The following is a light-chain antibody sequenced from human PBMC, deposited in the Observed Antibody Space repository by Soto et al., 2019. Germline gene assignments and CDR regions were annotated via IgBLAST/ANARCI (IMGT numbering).Light chain of an antibody. Sequence: TQSPATLSLSPGERATLSCRASLNVNSYLAWYQQKPGQAPRLLIYGASSRATGIPDRFSGSGSGTDFTLTISRLEPEDFAVYYCQQYGSSPQWTFGQGTKVDIK. J-gene: IGKJ1*01. CDR1: LNVNSY. CDR3: QQYGSSPQWT. CDR2: GAS. V-gene: IGKV3-20*01.